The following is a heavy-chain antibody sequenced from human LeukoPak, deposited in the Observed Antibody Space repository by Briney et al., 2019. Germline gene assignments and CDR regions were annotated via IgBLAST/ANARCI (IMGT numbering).Heavy chain of an antibody. CDR1: GGSIRSSSYY. Sequence: SETLSLTCTVSGGSIRSSSYYWGWIRQPPGKGLEWIGTIYYSGSTYYNPSLKSRVTISVDTSKNQFSLKLSSVTAADTAVYYCARHEKLYYDILTGYPGPHWGQGTLVTVSS. J-gene: IGHJ4*02. CDR3: ARHEKLYYDILTGYPGPH. D-gene: IGHD3-9*01. CDR2: IYYSGST. V-gene: IGHV4-39*01.